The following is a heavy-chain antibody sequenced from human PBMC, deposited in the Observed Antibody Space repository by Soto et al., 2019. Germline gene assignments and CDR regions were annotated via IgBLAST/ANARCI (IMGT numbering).Heavy chain of an antibody. D-gene: IGHD6-13*01. CDR1: GYTFTGYY. J-gene: IGHJ4*02. V-gene: IGHV1-2*02. Sequence: GASVKISCKASGYTFTGYYMHWVRQAPGQGLEWMGWINPNSGGTNYAQKFQGRVTMTRDTSISTAYMELSRLRSDDTAVYYCARAYSSSWYVTFDYWGQGTLVTVS. CDR3: ARAYSSSWYVTFDY. CDR2: INPNSGGT.